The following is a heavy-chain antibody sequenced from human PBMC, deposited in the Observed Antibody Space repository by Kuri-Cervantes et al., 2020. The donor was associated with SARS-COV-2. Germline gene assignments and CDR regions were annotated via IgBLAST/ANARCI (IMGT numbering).Heavy chain of an antibody. V-gene: IGHV3-30*04. CDR1: GFTFNNHA. D-gene: IGHD2-21*01. CDR3: ARVLVRAFYYFYSVDV. CDR2: ISDDGRKR. J-gene: IGHJ6*02. Sequence: GGSLRLCCAVAGFTFNNHAMYWVRQAPGKGLEWVAVISDDGRKRYYRDSVKGRFTISRDTSNNTVYLQMNSLRPDDTGVYFCARVLVRAFYYFYSVDVWGQGTTVTVSS.